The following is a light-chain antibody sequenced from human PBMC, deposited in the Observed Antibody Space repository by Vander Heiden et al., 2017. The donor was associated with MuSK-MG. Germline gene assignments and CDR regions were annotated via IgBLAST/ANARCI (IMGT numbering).Light chain of an antibody. CDR1: SSDVGGYNY. V-gene: IGLV2-14*01. J-gene: IGLJ2*01. Sequence: QSALTQPASVAGTPGRSITIYCRGTSSDVGGYNYVSWYQQHPDKARKLMIYDVSKRSAGVSNRFSGSKSGNTASMTISGLKAEVDADYYCSSYTSSSTVVFGGGTKLTVL. CDR3: SSYTSSSTVV. CDR2: DVS.